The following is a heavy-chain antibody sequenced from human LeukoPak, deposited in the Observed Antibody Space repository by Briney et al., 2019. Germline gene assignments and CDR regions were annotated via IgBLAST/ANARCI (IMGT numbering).Heavy chain of an antibody. D-gene: IGHD2-15*01. CDR3: AKSPRSGGSGYFDY. CDR2: ISGSGGST. J-gene: IGHJ4*02. V-gene: IGHV3-23*01. CDR1: GFTFSSYA. Sequence: PGGSLRLSCAASGFTFSSYAMSWVRQAPGKGLEWVSAISGSGGSTYYADSVKGRFTISRDNSKNTLYLQMNSLRAENTAVYYCAKSPRSGGSGYFDYWGQGTLVTVSS.